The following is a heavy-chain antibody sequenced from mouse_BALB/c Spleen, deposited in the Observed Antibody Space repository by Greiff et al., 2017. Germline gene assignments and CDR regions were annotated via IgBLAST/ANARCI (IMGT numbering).Heavy chain of an antibody. CDR3: ARGYRPYYYAMDY. Sequence: VQLKESGPSLVKPSQTLSLTCSVTGDSITSGYWNWIRKFPGNKLEYMGYISYSGSTYYNPSLKSRISITRDTSKNQYYLQLNSVTTEDTATYYCARGYRPYYYAMDYWGQGTSVTVSS. J-gene: IGHJ4*01. CDR2: ISYSGST. V-gene: IGHV3-8*02. D-gene: IGHD2-14*01. CDR1: GDSITSGY.